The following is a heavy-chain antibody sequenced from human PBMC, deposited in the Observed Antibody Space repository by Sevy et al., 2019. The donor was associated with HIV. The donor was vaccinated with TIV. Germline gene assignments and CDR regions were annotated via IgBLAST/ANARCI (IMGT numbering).Heavy chain of an antibody. CDR1: GFTLSTYW. V-gene: IGHV3-7*01. CDR3: VIIFVALAGSTGDAFDI. D-gene: IGHD6-19*01. CDR2: IKRDGSKK. J-gene: IGHJ3*02. Sequence: GGSLRLSCVASGFTLSTYWMTWVRQAPGKGLEWVANIKRDGSKKHYVDSVKGRFTISRDNAKNSVYLQMNSLRGEDTAVYYCVIIFVALAGSTGDAFDIWGQGTMVTVSS.